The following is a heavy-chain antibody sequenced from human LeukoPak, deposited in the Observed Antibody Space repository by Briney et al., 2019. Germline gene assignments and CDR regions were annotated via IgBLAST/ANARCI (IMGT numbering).Heavy chain of an antibody. D-gene: IGHD6-25*01. CDR2: IRYDGSNK. Sequence: GGSLRLSCAAYGFTFSGYDMHWLRQAPGKGLEWVALIRYDGSNKYYADSVKGRFNISRDNSKNTLYLQMNSLKAEDTAVYDCAKETISSGGFDPWGQGTLVTVSS. V-gene: IGHV3-30*02. J-gene: IGHJ5*02. CDR3: AKETISSGGFDP. CDR1: GFTFSGYD.